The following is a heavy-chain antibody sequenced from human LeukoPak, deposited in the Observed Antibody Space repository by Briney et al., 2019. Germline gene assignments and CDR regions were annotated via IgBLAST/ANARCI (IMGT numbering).Heavy chain of an antibody. J-gene: IGHJ1*01. V-gene: IGHV3-23*01. CDR2: IIGSGGST. D-gene: IGHD4-17*01. CDR1: GFTFSNHA. Sequence: PGGSLRLSCAASGFTFSNHAMSWVRQAPGKGLEWVSSIIGSGGSTNYADSVKGRFTISRDNSKNTLYLQMNDLRAEDTAVYYCAKAYGDYTFPEYFQDWGQGTLVAVSS. CDR3: AKAYGDYTFPEYFQD.